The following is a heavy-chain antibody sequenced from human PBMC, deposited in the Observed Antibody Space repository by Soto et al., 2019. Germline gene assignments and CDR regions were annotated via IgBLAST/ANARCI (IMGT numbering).Heavy chain of an antibody. CDR3: ARGPCWGGGSGYGDWFDP. V-gene: IGHV3-33*01. CDR2: IWYDGSNK. Sequence: QVQLVESGGGVVQPGRSLRLSCAASGFTFSSYGMHWVRQAPGKGLEWVAVIWYDGSNKYYADSVKGRFTISRDNSKNPLYRKKQTRRAEDRASYYWARGPCWGGGSGYGDWFDPWGQGTLATVSS. D-gene: IGHD2-15*01. CDR1: GFTFSSYG. J-gene: IGHJ5*02.